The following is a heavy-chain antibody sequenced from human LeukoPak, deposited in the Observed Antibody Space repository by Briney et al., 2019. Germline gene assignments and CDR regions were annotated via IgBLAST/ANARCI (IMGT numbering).Heavy chain of an antibody. CDR2: INWNGGST. V-gene: IGHV3-20*04. J-gene: IGHJ4*02. CDR3: ARGYYYDSSGYYISGDVFDY. CDR1: GFTFSSYS. Sequence: PGGSLRLSCAASGFTFSSYSMNWVRQAPGKGLEWVSGINWNGGSTGYADSVKGRFTISRDNAKNSLYLQMNSLRAEDTALYYCARGYYYDSSGYYISGDVFDYWGQGTLVTVSS. D-gene: IGHD3-22*01.